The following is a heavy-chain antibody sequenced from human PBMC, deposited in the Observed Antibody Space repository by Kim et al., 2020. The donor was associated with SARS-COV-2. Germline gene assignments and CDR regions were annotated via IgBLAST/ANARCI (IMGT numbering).Heavy chain of an antibody. D-gene: IGHD3-3*01. J-gene: IGHJ6*02. CDR2: IGASDSYA. CDR3: ASYGNDWSGLYYYGMDV. Sequence: MPGKGLEWMGRIGASDSYATYSPSFQGHVTISADKSISTAYLQWSSLKASDTAMYYCASYGNDWSGLYYYGMDVWGQGTTVTVSS. V-gene: IGHV5-10-1*01.